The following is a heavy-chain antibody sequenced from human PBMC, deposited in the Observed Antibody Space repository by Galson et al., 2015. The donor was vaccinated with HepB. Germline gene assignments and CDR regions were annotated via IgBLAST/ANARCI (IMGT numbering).Heavy chain of an antibody. CDR2: ISSRSSGI. Sequence: ALRLSCAASGFTFSTYTMNWVRPAPGTRLEWVSYISSRSSGIYYADSVKGRFPVSRDNAKNSLHLQMNSLKNEDTAVYYCAREYSYAIDYWGQGTLVTVSS. CDR1: GFTFSTYT. CDR3: AREYSYAIDY. J-gene: IGHJ4*02. V-gene: IGHV3-48*02. D-gene: IGHD5-18*01.